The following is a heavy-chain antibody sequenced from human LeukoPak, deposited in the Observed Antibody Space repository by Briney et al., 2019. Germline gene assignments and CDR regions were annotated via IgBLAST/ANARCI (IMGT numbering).Heavy chain of an antibody. CDR1: GYTLTELS. V-gene: IGHV1-24*01. CDR2: FDPEDGET. J-gene: IGHJ4*02. Sequence: ASVKVSCKVSGYTLTELSMHWVRQAPGKGLEWMGGFDPEDGETIYAQKFQGRVTMTEDTSTDTAYMELSSLRSEDTAVYYCATWRGYYYDSSGHTPGYFDYWGQGTLSPSPQ. CDR3: ATWRGYYYDSSGHTPGYFDY. D-gene: IGHD3-22*01.